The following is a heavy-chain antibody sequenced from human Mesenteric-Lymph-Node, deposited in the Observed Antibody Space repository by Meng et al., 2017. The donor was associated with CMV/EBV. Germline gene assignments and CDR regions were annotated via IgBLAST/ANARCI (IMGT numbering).Heavy chain of an antibody. D-gene: IGHD3-16*01. V-gene: IGHV3-30*02. CDR2: IRFDETSQ. J-gene: IGHJ5*02. Sequence: GGSLRLSCAASGFTVSSNYMTWVRQAPGKGLEWVTFIRFDETSQKYVDSVRGRFTISRDNSKNTLYLQMNNLRAEDTAVYYCARDSRPVGAHWFDPWGQGTLVTVSS. CDR3: ARDSRPVGAHWFDP. CDR1: GFTVSSNY.